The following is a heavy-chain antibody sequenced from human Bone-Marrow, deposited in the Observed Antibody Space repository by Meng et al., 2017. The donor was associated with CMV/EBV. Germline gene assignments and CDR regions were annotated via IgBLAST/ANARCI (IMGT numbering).Heavy chain of an antibody. V-gene: IGHV1-46*01. CDR1: GYTFTNYY. CDR3: ARDLGYCSSTSCPGDFDY. Sequence: ASVKVSCKASGYTFTNYYMYWVRQAPGQGLEWMGIINPSGGSTSYAQKFQGRVTMTRDTSTSTVYMELSSLRSEDTAVYYCARDLGYCSSTSCPGDFDYWGQGTRVTVSS. J-gene: IGHJ4*02. CDR2: INPSGGST. D-gene: IGHD2-2*01.